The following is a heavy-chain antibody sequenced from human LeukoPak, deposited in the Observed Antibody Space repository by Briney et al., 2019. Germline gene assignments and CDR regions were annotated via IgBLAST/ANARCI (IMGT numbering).Heavy chain of an antibody. V-gene: IGHV3-21*01. D-gene: IGHD2-15*01. Sequence: PGGSLRLSCAASGFTFSTSSMNWVRQAPGKGPEWVALISSSSNFKLHADSVKGRFTISRDNARNSLYLQMSSLRAEDTAVYYCARDLMGYCRGDTCYSGLDYWGQGILVTVSS. J-gene: IGHJ4*02. CDR2: ISSSSNFK. CDR3: ARDLMGYCRGDTCYSGLDY. CDR1: GFTFSTSS.